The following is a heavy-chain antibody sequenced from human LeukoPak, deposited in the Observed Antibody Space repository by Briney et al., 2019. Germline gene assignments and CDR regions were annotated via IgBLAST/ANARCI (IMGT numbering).Heavy chain of an antibody. D-gene: IGHD3-10*01. J-gene: IGHJ4*02. Sequence: ASVKVSCKASGGTFSSYAINWVRQAPGQGLEWVGSISTKNGYTKLAQKFQGRVAMTKDTSANTIYMDLKSLTFDDTAVYYCEREKLWFGEFPFDNWGQGTLVSVSS. CDR3: EREKLWFGEFPFDN. CDR1: GGTFSSYA. V-gene: IGHV1-18*01. CDR2: ISTKNGYT.